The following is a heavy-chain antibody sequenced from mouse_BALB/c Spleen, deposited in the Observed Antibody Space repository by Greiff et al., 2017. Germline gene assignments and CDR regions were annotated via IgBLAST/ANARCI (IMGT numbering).Heavy chain of an antibody. CDR2: IWSGGST. Sequence: VKLVESGPGLVQPSQSLSITCTVSGFSLTSYGVHWVRQSPGKGLEWLGVIWSGGSTDYNAAFISRLSISKDNSKSHVFFKMNSLQANDTAIYYCARNKFITTVYFDYWGQGTTLTVSA. CDR3: ARNKFITTVYFDY. J-gene: IGHJ2*01. CDR1: GFSLTSYG. D-gene: IGHD1-1*01. V-gene: IGHV2-2*02.